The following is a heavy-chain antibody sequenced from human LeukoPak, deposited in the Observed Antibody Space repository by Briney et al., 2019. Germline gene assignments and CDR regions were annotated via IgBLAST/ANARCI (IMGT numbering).Heavy chain of an antibody. D-gene: IGHD3-22*01. CDR3: ARGTYYYDSSGYSYYDYYYVDV. CDR1: GGSISSYY. V-gene: IGHV4-59*01. J-gene: IGHJ6*03. Sequence: SETLSLTCTVSGGSISSYYWSWIRQPPGKGLEWIGYIYYSGSTNYSPSLKSRVTISVDTSKNQFSLKLSSVTAADTAVYYCARGTYYYDSSGYSYYDYYYVDVWGKGTTVTISS. CDR2: IYYSGST.